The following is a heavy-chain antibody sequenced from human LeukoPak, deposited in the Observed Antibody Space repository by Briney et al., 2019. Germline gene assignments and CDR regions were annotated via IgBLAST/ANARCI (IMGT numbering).Heavy chain of an antibody. D-gene: IGHD3-3*01. CDR3: ARGGGGVRFLEMSFDY. CDR1: GYTFTSYD. Sequence: GASVKVSCKASGYTFTSYDINWVRQATGQGLEWMGWINPNSGNTGYAQKFQGRVTITRNTSISTAYMELSSLRSEDTAVYYCARGGGGVRFLEMSFDYWGQGTLVTVSS. V-gene: IGHV1-8*03. J-gene: IGHJ4*02. CDR2: INPNSGNT.